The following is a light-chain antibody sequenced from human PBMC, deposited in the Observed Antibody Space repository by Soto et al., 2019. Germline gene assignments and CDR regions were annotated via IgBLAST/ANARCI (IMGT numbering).Light chain of an antibody. Sequence: EIMMTQSPVTLSVSPGERATLSCRASQSVNSNLAWYQQKTGQAPRLLIYGASTRATGIPASFIGHGYGTEFTLTASSLQPEDFAVYYCQQYNNWAFTLSTGTKVDIK. V-gene: IGKV3-15*01. CDR1: QSVNSN. J-gene: IGKJ3*01. CDR3: QQYNNWAFT. CDR2: GAS.